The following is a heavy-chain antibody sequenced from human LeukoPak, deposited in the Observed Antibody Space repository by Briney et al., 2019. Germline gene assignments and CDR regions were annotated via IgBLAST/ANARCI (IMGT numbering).Heavy chain of an antibody. V-gene: IGHV3-21*01. CDR2: ISSCSSYI. CDR1: GFTFSSYS. Sequence: GGSLRLSCATSGFTFSSYSMNRVRQAPGKGLEWVSSISSCSSYIYYADSVKGRFTISRDNAKNSLYLQMNSLRAEDTAVYYCARWSIVGAPVWGQGTLVTVSS. CDR3: ARWSIVGAPV. J-gene: IGHJ4*02. D-gene: IGHD1-26*01.